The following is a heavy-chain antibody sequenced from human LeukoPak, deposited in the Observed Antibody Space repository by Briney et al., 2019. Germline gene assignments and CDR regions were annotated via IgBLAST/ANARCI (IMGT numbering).Heavy chain of an antibody. D-gene: IGHD4-23*01. V-gene: IGHV3-7*01. Sequence: PGGSLRLSCAASGFTFSSYWMSWVRQAPGKGLEWVANIKQDGSEKYYVDSVKGRFTISRDNAKNSLYLQMNSLRAEDTAVYYCAKNPTTVVSNWFDPWGQGTLVTVSS. CDR2: IKQDGSEK. CDR1: GFTFSSYW. J-gene: IGHJ5*02. CDR3: AKNPTTVVSNWFDP.